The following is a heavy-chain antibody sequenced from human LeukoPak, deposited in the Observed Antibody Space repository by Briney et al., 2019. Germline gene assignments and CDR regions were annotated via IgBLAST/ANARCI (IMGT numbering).Heavy chain of an antibody. J-gene: IGHJ4*02. CDR3: ARHGLRRFGELEIDY. V-gene: IGHV4-31*03. Sequence: SETLSLTCTVSGGSISSGGYYWSWIRQHPGKGLEWIGYIYYSGSTYYNPSLKSRVTISVDTSKNQFSLKLSSVTAADTAVYYCARHGLRRFGELEIDYWGQGTLVTVSS. D-gene: IGHD3-10*01. CDR1: GGSISSGGYY. CDR2: IYYSGST.